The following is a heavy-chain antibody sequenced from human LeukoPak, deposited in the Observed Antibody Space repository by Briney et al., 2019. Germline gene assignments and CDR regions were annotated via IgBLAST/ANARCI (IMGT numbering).Heavy chain of an antibody. CDR2: VSYDGSNK. CDR1: GVIFNNFA. CDR3: ARAGRADGDYHYFDY. V-gene: IGHV3-30-3*01. D-gene: IGHD4-17*01. J-gene: IGHJ4*02. Sequence: PGGSLRLSCAPSGVIFNNFAFHWVRQAPGKGLEWIGAVSYDGSNKYYADSVRGRLTISRDNSKNTLYLQMNSLRAEDTAVYYCARAGRADGDYHYFDYWGQGTLVTVSS.